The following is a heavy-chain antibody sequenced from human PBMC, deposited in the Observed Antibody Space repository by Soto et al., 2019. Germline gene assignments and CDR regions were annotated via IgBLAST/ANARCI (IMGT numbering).Heavy chain of an antibody. V-gene: IGHV4-39*01. J-gene: IGHJ4*02. CDR3: ARQGRAVAVGYFDY. CDR2: IYYSGST. D-gene: IGHD6-19*01. Sequence: QLQLQESGPGLVKPSETLSLTCTVSGGSISSSSYYWGWIRQPPGKGLEWIGSIYYSGSTYYNPSLKSRVTISVDTSKNQFSLKLSSVTAADTAVYYCARQGRAVAVGYFDYWGQGTLVTVSS. CDR1: GGSISSSSYY.